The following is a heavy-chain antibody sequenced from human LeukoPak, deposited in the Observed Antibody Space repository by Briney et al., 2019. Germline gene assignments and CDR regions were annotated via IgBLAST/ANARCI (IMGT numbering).Heavy chain of an antibody. J-gene: IGHJ3*02. V-gene: IGHV3-66*01. Sequence: PGGSLRLSCAASGFTVSSNYMSWVRQAPGKGLEWVSVIYSGGSTYYADSVKGRFTISRDNSKNTLYLQMNSLRAEDTAVYYCTKALGYCSSTSCYFRGDAFDIWGQGTMVTVSS. D-gene: IGHD2-2*01. CDR2: IYSGGST. CDR3: TKALGYCSSTSCYFRGDAFDI. CDR1: GFTVSSNY.